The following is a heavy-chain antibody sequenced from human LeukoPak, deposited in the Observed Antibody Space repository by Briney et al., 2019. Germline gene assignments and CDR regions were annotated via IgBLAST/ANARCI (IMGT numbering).Heavy chain of an antibody. V-gene: IGHV4-61*09. CDR1: GGSISTGSYC. D-gene: IGHD3-22*01. CDR3: ARRDDSSGYHKIFDY. CDR2: IYTSGNT. J-gene: IGHJ4*02. Sequence: SETLSLTCTVSGGSISTGSYCWSWIRQPAGKGLEWIGHIYTSGNTNYNPSLKSRVTISVDTSKNQFSLKLSSLTAADTAVYYCARRDDSSGYHKIFDYWGPGTLVTVSS.